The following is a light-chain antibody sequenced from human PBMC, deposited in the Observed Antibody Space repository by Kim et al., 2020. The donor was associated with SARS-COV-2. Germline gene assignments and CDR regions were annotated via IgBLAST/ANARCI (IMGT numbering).Light chain of an antibody. CDR1: SLRSYY. CDR2: GKN. Sequence: SSELTLDPAVSVALGQTVRITCQGDSLRSYYASWYQQKPGQAPVLVIYGKNNRPSGIPDRFSGSSSGNTASLTITGAQAEDEADYYCNSRDSSGNLYVVFGGGTQLTVL. V-gene: IGLV3-19*01. J-gene: IGLJ2*01. CDR3: NSRDSSGNLYVV.